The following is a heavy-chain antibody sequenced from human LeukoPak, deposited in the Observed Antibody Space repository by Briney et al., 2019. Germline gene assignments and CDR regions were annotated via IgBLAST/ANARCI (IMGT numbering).Heavy chain of an antibody. CDR1: GGSFSGYY. V-gene: IGHV4-34*01. CDR3: ARGTGRRCMDV. J-gene: IGHJ6*02. CDR2: INHSGST. Sequence: SETLSLTCAVYGGSFSGYYWSWIRQPPGMGLEWIGEINHSGSTNYNPSLKSRVTISVDTSKNQFSLKLSSVTAADTAVYYCARGTGRRCMDVWGQGTTVTVSS.